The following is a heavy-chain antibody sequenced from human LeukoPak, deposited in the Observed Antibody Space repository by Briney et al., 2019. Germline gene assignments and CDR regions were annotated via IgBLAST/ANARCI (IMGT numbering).Heavy chain of an antibody. Sequence: SETLSLTCAVYGGSFSGFYWNWIRQPPGKGLEWIGEINHSGSTNYNPSLKSRPTISVDTSKNQFSLKLNSVTAADTAVYYCARDFVDSSGYYTKMYYFDYWGQGTLVTVSS. V-gene: IGHV4-34*01. D-gene: IGHD3-22*01. CDR3: ARDFVDSSGYYTKMYYFDY. CDR2: INHSGST. J-gene: IGHJ4*02. CDR1: GGSFSGFY.